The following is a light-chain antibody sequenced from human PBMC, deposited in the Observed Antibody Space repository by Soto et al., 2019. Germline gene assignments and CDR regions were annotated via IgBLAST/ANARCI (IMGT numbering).Light chain of an antibody. Sequence: DIQMTQSPATLSASLGDRVTITCRASQSLNSLLAWYQQKPGRAPKLLIYDASTLESGVPSRFSRSGSGTEITITTSSLQDADFATYYCYQYNSDSPWTFGQGTKVDIK. CDR2: DAS. J-gene: IGKJ1*01. CDR1: QSLNSL. CDR3: YQYNSDSPWT. V-gene: IGKV1-5*01.